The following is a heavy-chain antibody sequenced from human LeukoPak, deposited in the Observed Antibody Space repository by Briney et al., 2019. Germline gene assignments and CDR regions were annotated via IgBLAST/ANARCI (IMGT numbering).Heavy chain of an antibody. CDR2: ISYDGSNK. D-gene: IGHD3-16*01. V-gene: IGHV3-30-3*01. CDR1: GFTFSSYA. CDR3: AETLDYSSNAFDI. Sequence: GGSLRLSCAASGFTFSSYAMHWVRQAPGKGLEWVAVISYDGSNKYYADSVKGRFTISRDNSKNTLYLQMNSLRAEDTAVYYCAETLDYSSNAFDIWGQGTMVTVSP. J-gene: IGHJ3*02.